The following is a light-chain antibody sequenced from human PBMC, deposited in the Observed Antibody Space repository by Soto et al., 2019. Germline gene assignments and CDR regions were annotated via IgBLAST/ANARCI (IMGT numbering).Light chain of an antibody. CDR2: KAS. V-gene: IGKV3-11*01. J-gene: IGKJ4*01. Sequence: ETLLTQSPSPLPLPPGDSAHLSCRARASVSDSLAWYPHTPGQAPRLLIYKASNRATGIPARLSGSGSGTDFTLTISSLEPEEFAVYFGQHRAGWPQALTFGGGTKVDIK. CDR3: QHRAGWPQALT. CDR1: ASVSDS.